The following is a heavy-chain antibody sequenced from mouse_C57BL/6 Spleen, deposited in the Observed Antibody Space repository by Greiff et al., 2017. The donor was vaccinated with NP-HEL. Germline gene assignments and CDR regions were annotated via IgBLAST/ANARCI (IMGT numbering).Heavy chain of an antibody. Sequence: VQLQQPGAELVKPGASVKMSCKASGYTFTSYWITWVKQRPGQGLEWIGDIYPGSGSTNYNEKFKGKATLTVDKSSSTAYMQLSSLTSEDSAVYSCARDSNFDYWGQGTTLTVSS. V-gene: IGHV1-55*01. CDR1: GYTFTSYW. CDR2: IYPGSGST. J-gene: IGHJ2*01. CDR3: ARDSNFDY. D-gene: IGHD2-5*01.